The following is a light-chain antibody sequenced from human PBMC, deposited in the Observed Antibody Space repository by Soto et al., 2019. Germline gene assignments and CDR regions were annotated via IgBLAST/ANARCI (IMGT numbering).Light chain of an antibody. J-gene: IGKJ4*01. CDR2: DAS. CDR1: QIALTN. Sequence: ERVVTQSPDTLSVSPGERATLSCRASQIALTNLAWYQQKPGQAPRLLIYDASNRTTGIPARFSGSGSGTDFTLTISSLEPEDFAVYYCQQRSNRPPLTFGGGTKVEIK. V-gene: IGKV3-11*01. CDR3: QQRSNRPPLT.